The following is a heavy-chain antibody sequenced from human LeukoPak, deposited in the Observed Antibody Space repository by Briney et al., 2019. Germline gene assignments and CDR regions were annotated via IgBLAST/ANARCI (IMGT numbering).Heavy chain of an antibody. CDR2: IGTAGDT. CDR1: GFTFSSYD. CDR3: ARRHSSSWYYFDY. D-gene: IGHD6-13*01. J-gene: IGHJ4*02. Sequence: GGSLRLSCAASGFTFSSYDMHWVRQATGKGLEWVSAIGTAGDTYYPGSVKGRFTISRENAKNSLYLQMNSLGAGDTAVYYCARRHSSSWYYFDYWGQGTLVTVSS. V-gene: IGHV3-13*01.